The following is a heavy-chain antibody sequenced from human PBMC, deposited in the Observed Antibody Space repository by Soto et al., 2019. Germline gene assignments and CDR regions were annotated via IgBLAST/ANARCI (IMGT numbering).Heavy chain of an antibody. J-gene: IGHJ4*02. CDR1: GGSFSDSDW. V-gene: IGHV4-4*02. CDR2: VYFDGST. Sequence: SETLSLTCAVSGGSFSDSDWWSWVRQPPGKGLEWIGEVYFDGSTNYNPSLKSRVSISVDISSNHFSLTLRSVTVADTAVYYCARDLQDRFDYWGQGKLVTVSS. CDR3: ARDLQDRFDY.